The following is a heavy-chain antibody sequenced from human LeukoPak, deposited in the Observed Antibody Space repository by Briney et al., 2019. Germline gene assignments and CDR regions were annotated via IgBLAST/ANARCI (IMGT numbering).Heavy chain of an antibody. D-gene: IGHD3-3*02. J-gene: IGHJ5*02. Sequence: SETLSLTCAVSGYSISSGYYWGWIRQPPGKGLEWIGSIYHSGSTYYNPSLKSRATISVETSKNQFSLKLSSVTAADTAVYYCARHFIFVGGWRRPPFDPWGQGTLVTVSS. V-gene: IGHV4-38-2*01. CDR2: IYHSGST. CDR3: ARHFIFVGGWRRPPFDP. CDR1: GYSISSGYY.